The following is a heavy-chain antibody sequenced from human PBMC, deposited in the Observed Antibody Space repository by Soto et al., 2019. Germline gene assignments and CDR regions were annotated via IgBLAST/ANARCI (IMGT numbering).Heavy chain of an antibody. CDR1: GYTFTSYG. CDR3: ARDRPGVLEWLFLRSHDACDS. D-gene: IGHD3-3*01. Sequence: GASVKVSCKASGYTFTSYGISWVRQAPGQGLEWMGWISAYNGNTNYAQTLQGRVTMTTDTSTSTAYMELRSLRSDDTAVYYCARDRPGVLEWLFLRSHDACDSGGQGPMVTVSS. CDR2: ISAYNGNT. J-gene: IGHJ3*02. V-gene: IGHV1-18*04.